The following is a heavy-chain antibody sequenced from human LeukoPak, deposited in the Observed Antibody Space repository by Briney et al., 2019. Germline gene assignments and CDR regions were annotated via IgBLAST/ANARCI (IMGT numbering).Heavy chain of an antibody. D-gene: IGHD1-1*01. CDR1: GFTFSSYA. J-gene: IGHJ4*02. CDR3: AKDKISTGYFDY. CDR2: ISYDGSNK. Sequence: PGGSLRLSCAASGFTFSSYAMHWVRQAPGKGLEWVAVISYDGSNKCYADSVKGRFTISRDNSKNTLYLQMNSLRAEDTAVYYCAKDKISTGYFDYWGQGTLVTVSS. V-gene: IGHV3-30*04.